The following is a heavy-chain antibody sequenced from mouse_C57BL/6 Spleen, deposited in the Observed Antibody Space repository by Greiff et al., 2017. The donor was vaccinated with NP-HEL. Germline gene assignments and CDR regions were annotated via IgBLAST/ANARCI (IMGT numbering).Heavy chain of an antibody. D-gene: IGHD1-1*01. V-gene: IGHV1-64*01. Sequence: QVQLQQPGAELVKPGASVKLSCKASGYTFTSYWMHWVKQRPGQGLEWMGMIHPNSGSTNYNEKFKSKATLTVDNSSSTAYMLLSSLTSYDSAVYYCARGNDIYYSDYWGQGTTLTVSS. CDR1: GYTFTSYW. CDR2: IHPNSGST. J-gene: IGHJ2*01. CDR3: ARGNDIYYSDY.